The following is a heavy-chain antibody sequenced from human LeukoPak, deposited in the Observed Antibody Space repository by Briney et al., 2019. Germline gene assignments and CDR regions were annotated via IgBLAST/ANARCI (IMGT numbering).Heavy chain of an antibody. V-gene: IGHV3-23*01. Sequence: GGSLRLSCAASGFTFSSYAMHWVRQAPGKGLEWVSGTSDRGDYTYYADSVKGRFTISRDNSKNTLYLQMNSLRAEDTALYFCAKKAQYNGNYPLDYWGQGTLVTVSS. D-gene: IGHD1-26*01. CDR3: AKKAQYNGNYPLDY. CDR2: TSDRGDYT. J-gene: IGHJ4*02. CDR1: GFTFSSYA.